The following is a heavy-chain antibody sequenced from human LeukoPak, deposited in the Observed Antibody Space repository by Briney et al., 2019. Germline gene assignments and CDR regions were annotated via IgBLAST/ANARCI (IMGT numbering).Heavy chain of an antibody. CDR3: ARGHVVVPAAKSYYYYYYGMDV. D-gene: IGHD2-2*01. Sequence: ASVKVSCKASGYTFTSYGISWVRQAPGQGLEWMGWISAYNGNTNYAQKLQGRVTMTTDTSTSTACMELRSLRSDDTAVYYCARGHVVVPAAKSYYYYYYGMDVWGQGTTVTVSS. V-gene: IGHV1-18*01. J-gene: IGHJ6*02. CDR1: GYTFTSYG. CDR2: ISAYNGNT.